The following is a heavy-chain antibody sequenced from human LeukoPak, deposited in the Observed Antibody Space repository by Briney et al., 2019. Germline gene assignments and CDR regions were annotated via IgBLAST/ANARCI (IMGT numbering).Heavy chain of an antibody. CDR3: ARGYDSSGYSSLHH. J-gene: IGHJ1*01. D-gene: IGHD3-22*01. CDR1: GFTVSSNY. V-gene: IGHV3-21*01. Sequence: GGSLRLSCAASGFTVSSNYMSWVRQAPGKGLEWVSSISSSSSYIYYADSVKGRFTISRDNAKNSLYLQMNSLRAEDTAVYYCARGYDSSGYSSLHHWGQGTLVTVSS. CDR2: ISSSSSYI.